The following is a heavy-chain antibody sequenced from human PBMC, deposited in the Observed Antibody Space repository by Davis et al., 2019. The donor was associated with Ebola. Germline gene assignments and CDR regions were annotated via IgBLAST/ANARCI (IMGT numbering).Heavy chain of an antibody. Sequence: SETLSLTCTVSGGSISSYYWGWIRQSPGKGLEWIGYIYYSGTTNYNPSLKSRVTMSLDTSKNQFSLRLSSVTAADTAVYYCARSFAAARPNFDYWGQGTLVTVSS. D-gene: IGHD6-6*01. CDR3: ARSFAAARPNFDY. V-gene: IGHV4-59*08. CDR2: IYYSGTT. J-gene: IGHJ4*02. CDR1: GGSISSYY.